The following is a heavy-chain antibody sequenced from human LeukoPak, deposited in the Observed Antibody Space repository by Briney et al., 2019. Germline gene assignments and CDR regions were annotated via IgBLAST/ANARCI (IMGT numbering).Heavy chain of an antibody. Sequence: ASVKVSCKASGHTSSTFGISWVRQGPGQGLEWMGWISVSNGNTDYAQQLLGRVTMTTDTSTSTVYMELRSLRPDDTAVYYCAKVVAASGRFNWFDPWGQGTLVTVSS. CDR2: ISVSNGNT. CDR1: GHTSSTFG. V-gene: IGHV1-18*01. D-gene: IGHD6-13*01. CDR3: AKVVAASGRFNWFDP. J-gene: IGHJ5*02.